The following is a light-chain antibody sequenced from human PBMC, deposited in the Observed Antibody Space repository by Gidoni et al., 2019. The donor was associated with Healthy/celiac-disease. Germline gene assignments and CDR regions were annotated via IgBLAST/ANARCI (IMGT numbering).Light chain of an antibody. J-gene: IGLJ3*02. V-gene: IGLV1-40*01. CDR3: QSYDSSLSGSV. Sequence: QSVLTPPPSLSRPPGQRVTISCTGSSSNIGAGYDVHWYQQLPGTAPKLLIYGNSNRPSGVPDRFSGSKSGTSASLAITGLQAEDEADYYCQSYDSSLSGSVFGGGTKLTVL. CDR2: GNS. CDR1: SSNIGAGYD.